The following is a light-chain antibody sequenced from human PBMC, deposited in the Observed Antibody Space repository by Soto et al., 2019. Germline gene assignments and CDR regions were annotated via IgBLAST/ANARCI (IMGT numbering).Light chain of an antibody. V-gene: IGKV1-39*01. CDR3: QQSYSTPRT. CDR2: TAS. CDR1: QSTIRS. Sequence: DSQMPPSPFSLSASVGDRVTITCRASQSTIRSLNWYQQQPGKAPKLQLYTASNLQSGVPSRFSGSQSGTDFTLAISSLQPEDFATYFCQQSYSTPRTFGQGTKVEIK. J-gene: IGKJ2*01.